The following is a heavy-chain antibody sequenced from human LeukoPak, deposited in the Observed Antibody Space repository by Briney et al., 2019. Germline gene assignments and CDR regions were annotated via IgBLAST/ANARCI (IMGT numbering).Heavy chain of an antibody. CDR2: IYYSGST. V-gene: IGHV4-59*12. CDR1: GGSISSYY. J-gene: IGHJ3*02. CDR3: VRDSSPTLAFDI. D-gene: IGHD2-2*01. Sequence: SETLSLTCTVSGGSISSYYWSWIRQPPGKGLEWIGYIYYSGSTNYNPSLKSRVTISVDTSKNQFSLKLSSVTAADTAVYYCVRDSSPTLAFDIWGQGTMVTVSS.